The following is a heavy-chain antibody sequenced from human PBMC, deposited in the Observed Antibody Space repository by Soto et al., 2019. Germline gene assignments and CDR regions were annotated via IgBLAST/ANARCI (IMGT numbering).Heavy chain of an antibody. CDR2: ISGSGGST. V-gene: IGHV3-23*01. J-gene: IGHJ6*02. D-gene: IGHD6-13*01. CDR1: GFTFSSYA. Sequence: EVQLLESGGGLVQPGGSLRLSCAASGFTFSSYAMSWVRQAPGRGLEWVSAISGSGGSTYYADSVKGRFTISRDNSKNTLYLQMNSLRAEDTAVYYCAKAKLTGSSTYYYYGMDVWGQGTTVTVSS. CDR3: AKAKLTGSSTYYYYGMDV.